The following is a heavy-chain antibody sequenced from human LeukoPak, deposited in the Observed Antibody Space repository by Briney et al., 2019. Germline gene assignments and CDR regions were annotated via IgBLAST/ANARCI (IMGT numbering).Heavy chain of an antibody. CDR3: AREERNYYDSSGYLDY. Sequence: ASVKVSCKASGYTFTGYYMHWVRQAPGQGLEWMGWINPNSGGTNYAQKFQGRVTMTRDTPISTAYMELSRLRSDDTAVYYCAREERNYYDSSGYLDYRGKGTLVTVSS. D-gene: IGHD3-22*01. J-gene: IGHJ4*02. V-gene: IGHV1-2*02. CDR1: GYTFTGYY. CDR2: INPNSGGT.